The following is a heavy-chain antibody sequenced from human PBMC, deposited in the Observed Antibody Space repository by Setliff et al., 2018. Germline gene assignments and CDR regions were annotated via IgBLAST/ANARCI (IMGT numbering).Heavy chain of an antibody. CDR3: ARDGGEY. D-gene: IGHD3-16*01. CDR1: GFTVSTNY. V-gene: IGHV3-7*01. Sequence: PGGSMRLSCAASGFTVSTNYMIWVRQAPGKGLEWVANIKQDGSEKYYVDSVKGRFTISRDNAKNSLYLQMNSLRAEDTAVYYCARDGGEYWGQGTLVTVSS. J-gene: IGHJ4*02. CDR2: IKQDGSEK.